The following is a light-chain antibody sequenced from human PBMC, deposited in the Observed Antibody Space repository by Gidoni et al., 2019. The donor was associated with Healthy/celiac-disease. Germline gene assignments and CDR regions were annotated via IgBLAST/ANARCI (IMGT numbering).Light chain of an antibody. J-gene: IGKJ1*01. CDR3: QQYNSYSWT. CDR1: QSISSW. CDR2: DAS. V-gene: IGKV1-5*01. Sequence: DIQMTHYPSTLSAYVGDRVTITCRASQSISSWLAWYQQKPGKAPKLLIYDASSLESGVPSRFSGSGSGTEFTLTISSLQPDDFATYYCQQYNSYSWTFGQGTKVEIK.